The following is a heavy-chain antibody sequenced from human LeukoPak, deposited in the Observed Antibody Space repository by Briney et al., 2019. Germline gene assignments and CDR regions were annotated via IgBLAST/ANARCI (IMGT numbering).Heavy chain of an antibody. CDR3: ATIVPDVPATLTFDY. CDR2: IYSGGST. Sequence: GGSLRLSCVVSGFTVSSNYMSWVRQVPGKGLEWVSDIYSGGSTYYAGSVKGRFTISRDNSKNTLYLQMNSLRAEDTAVYYCATIVPDVPATLTFDYWGQGTLVTVSS. V-gene: IGHV3-66*01. D-gene: IGHD2-15*01. CDR1: GFTVSSNY. J-gene: IGHJ4*02.